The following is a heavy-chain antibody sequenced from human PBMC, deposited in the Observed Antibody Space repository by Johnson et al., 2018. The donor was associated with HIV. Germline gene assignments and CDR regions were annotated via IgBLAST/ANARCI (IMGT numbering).Heavy chain of an antibody. V-gene: IGHV3-30*02. J-gene: IGHJ3*02. CDR3: ARSGGYPNAFDI. D-gene: IGHD6-13*01. Sequence: QVQLVESGGGVVQPGGSLRLSCAASGFSFSSYGMHWVRQAPGKGLEWVAFIRYDGSNKYYADSVKGRFTISRDNSKNTLYLQMNSLRAEDTAVYYCARSGGYPNAFDIWGQGTMVTVSS. CDR2: IRYDGSNK. CDR1: GFSFSSYG.